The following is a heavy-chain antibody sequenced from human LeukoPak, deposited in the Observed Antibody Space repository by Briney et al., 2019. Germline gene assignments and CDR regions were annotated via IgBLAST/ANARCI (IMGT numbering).Heavy chain of an antibody. D-gene: IGHD1-26*01. V-gene: IGHV4-39*01. CDR1: GGSISSSSHF. J-gene: IGHJ4*02. CDR2: IYYSGST. CDR3: ARRGGPSGTYYFDS. Sequence: SETLSLTRTVYGGSISSSSHFWGWIRQPPGKGLEWIGSIYYSGSTYYNPSLESRVTISVDTSKNQFSLKVASVTAADTAVYYCARRGGPSGTYYFDSWGQGTLVTVSS.